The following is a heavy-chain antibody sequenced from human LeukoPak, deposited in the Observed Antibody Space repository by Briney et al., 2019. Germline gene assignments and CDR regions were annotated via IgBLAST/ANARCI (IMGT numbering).Heavy chain of an antibody. CDR1: GYTFSSYG. J-gene: IGHJ4*02. V-gene: IGHV1-18*01. D-gene: IGHD3-22*01. Sequence: ASVKVSCKASGYTFSSYGISWVRQAPGQGLEWMGWISAYNGNTNYAQKLQGRVTLTTDTSTSTAHMELRSPRFDDTAVYYCARREYYYDSSGYYPYWGQGTLVTVSS. CDR3: ARREYYYDSSGYYPY. CDR2: ISAYNGNT.